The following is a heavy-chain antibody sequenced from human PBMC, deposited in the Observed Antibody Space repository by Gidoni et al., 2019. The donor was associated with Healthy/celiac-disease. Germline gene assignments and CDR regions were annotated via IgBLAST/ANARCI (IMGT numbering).Heavy chain of an antibody. CDR1: GFTFSNAW. J-gene: IGHJ4*02. CDR3: TTDHDYGDYDTPKFDY. V-gene: IGHV3-15*01. CDR2: IKSKTDGGTT. D-gene: IGHD4-17*01. Sequence: EVQLVESGGGLVKPGGSLRLSCAASGFTFSNAWLSWVRQAPGKGLELVGRIKSKTDGGTTDYAAPVKGRLTISRDDSKNTLYLQMNSLKTEDTAVYYCTTDHDYGDYDTPKFDYWGQGTLVTVSS.